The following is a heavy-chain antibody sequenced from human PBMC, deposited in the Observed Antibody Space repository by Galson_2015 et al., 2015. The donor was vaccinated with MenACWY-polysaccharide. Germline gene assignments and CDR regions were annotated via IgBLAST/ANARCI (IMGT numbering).Heavy chain of an antibody. V-gene: IGHV3-23*01. D-gene: IGHD1-26*01. J-gene: IGHJ4*02. CDR1: GFTFSIYV. CDR2: ISSGSGTA. CDR3: VKGRWADN. Sequence: SLRLSCAASGFTFSIYVMTWVRQAPGEGLEWVSAISSGSGTAYYTDSVKGRFTISRDNSKDTLHLQMDSLRAEGTAVYYCVKGRWADNWGQGTLVTVSS.